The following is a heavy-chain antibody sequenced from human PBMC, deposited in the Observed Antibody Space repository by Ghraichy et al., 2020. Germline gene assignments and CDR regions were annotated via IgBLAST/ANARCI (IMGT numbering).Heavy chain of an antibody. V-gene: IGHV4-59*01. D-gene: IGHD4-17*01. Sequence: WVRQPPGEGLEWIGDSYYSGSTNYNPSLKSRVTISVDTSKNQFSLKLSSVTAADTAVYYCARVDGDYGCFDYWGQGTLVTVSS. CDR2: SYYSGST. CDR3: ARVDGDYGCFDY. J-gene: IGHJ4*02.